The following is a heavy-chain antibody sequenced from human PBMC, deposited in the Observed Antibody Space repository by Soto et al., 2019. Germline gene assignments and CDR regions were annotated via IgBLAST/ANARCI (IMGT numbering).Heavy chain of an antibody. Sequence: PXGSLRLSGAASGFTFSTYTMNWVRQAPGKGLEWISSISSGSSYIYYAGSVKGRFTISRDNAKNSLFLQMNSLRADDTAVYYCARDILSGGAYPDSWGQGTKVTVSS. D-gene: IGHD3-10*01. CDR3: ARDILSGGAYPDS. CDR2: ISSGSSYI. J-gene: IGHJ5*01. CDR1: GFTFSTYT. V-gene: IGHV3-21*01.